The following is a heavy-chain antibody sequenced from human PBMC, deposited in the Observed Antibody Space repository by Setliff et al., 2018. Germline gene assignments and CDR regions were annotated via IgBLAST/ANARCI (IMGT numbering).Heavy chain of an antibody. CDR1: GFSLNMYS. CDR3: SRLWGAYYPDY. Sequence: PGGSLRLSCVMSGFSLNMYSMTWVRQAPGKGPEWVANINHDGTEQSYVESVKGRFSMSRDIARNTLYLQMDSLRAEDTAVYYCSRLWGAYYPDYWGQGTLVTVSS. J-gene: IGHJ4*02. CDR2: INHDGTEQ. V-gene: IGHV3-7*01. D-gene: IGHD3-3*01.